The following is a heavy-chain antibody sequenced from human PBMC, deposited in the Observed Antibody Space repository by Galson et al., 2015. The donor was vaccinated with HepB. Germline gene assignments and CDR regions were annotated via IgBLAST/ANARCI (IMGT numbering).Heavy chain of an antibody. Sequence: SLRLSCAASGFTFSAYSLNWVRQAPGKGLEWVSSISSGRIYIYYADSVGGRFTISSDNAKKSLYLQMNSLSAEDTAVYYCARAVHSSGWYWGVFDHWGQGALVTVSS. CDR3: ARAVHSSGWYWGVFDH. CDR2: ISSGRIYI. D-gene: IGHD6-19*01. CDR1: GFTFSAYS. V-gene: IGHV3-21*01. J-gene: IGHJ4*02.